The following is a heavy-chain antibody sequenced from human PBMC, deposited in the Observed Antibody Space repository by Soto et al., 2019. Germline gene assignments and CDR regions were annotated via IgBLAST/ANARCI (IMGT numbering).Heavy chain of an antibody. CDR3: ARATYYYGSGSYYKGDWFDP. CDR2: INAGNGNT. D-gene: IGHD3-10*01. CDR1: GYTFTSYA. Sequence: QVQLVQSGAEVQKPGASVKVSCKASGYTFTSYAMHWVRQAPGQRLEWMGWINAGNGNTKYSQKFQGRVTITRDTSASTAYMELSSLRSEDTAVYYCARATYYYGSGSYYKGDWFDPWGQGTLVTVSS. V-gene: IGHV1-3*01. J-gene: IGHJ5*02.